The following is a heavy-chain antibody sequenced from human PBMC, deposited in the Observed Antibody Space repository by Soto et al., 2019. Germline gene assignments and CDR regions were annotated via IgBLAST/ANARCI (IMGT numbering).Heavy chain of an antibody. Sequence: QLQLQESGPGMVKPSETLSLTCTVSGGSISSSSYYWGWIRQPPGKGLEWIGSICYSGSTYYNPSLTSRVTTSVDTPKYQFSLKLSSVTGADTAVYYCGRPGTGDGSWFDPWGQGTPVTVYS. CDR1: GGSISSSSYY. J-gene: IGHJ5*02. D-gene: IGHD6-13*01. V-gene: IGHV4-39*01. CDR2: ICYSGST. CDR3: GRPGTGDGSWFDP.